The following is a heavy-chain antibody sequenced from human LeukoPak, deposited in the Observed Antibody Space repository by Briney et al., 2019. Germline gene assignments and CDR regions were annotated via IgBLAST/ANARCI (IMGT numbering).Heavy chain of an antibody. D-gene: IGHD2-2*01. CDR1: GGSFSGYY. V-gene: IGHV4-34*01. J-gene: IGHJ3*02. Sequence: SETLSLTCAVYGGSFSGYYWSWIRQPPGKGLEWIGEINHSGSTNYNPSLKSRVTISVDTSKNQFSLKLSSVTAADTAVYYCARGGGIVVVPAGHDAFDIWGQGTMVTVSS. CDR3: ARGGGIVVVPAGHDAFDI. CDR2: INHSGST.